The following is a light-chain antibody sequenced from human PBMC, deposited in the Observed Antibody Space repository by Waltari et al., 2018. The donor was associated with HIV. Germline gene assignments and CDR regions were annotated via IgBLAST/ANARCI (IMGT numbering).Light chain of an antibody. CDR1: QSVSGE. CDR2: KAS. V-gene: IGKV1-5*03. J-gene: IGKJ4*01. CDR3: QPYRHYPLP. Sequence: DIQMTQSPPTLSASVGDRVTLPCRASQSVSGEMAWYQQKPGKAPNLRIYKASTLQSGVPSRLSGSGSGTEFTLTISSLQADDFATYYCQPYRHYPLPFGAGTKVEIK.